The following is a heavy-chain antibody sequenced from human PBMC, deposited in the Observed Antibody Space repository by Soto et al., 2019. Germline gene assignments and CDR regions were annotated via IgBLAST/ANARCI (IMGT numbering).Heavy chain of an antibody. Sequence: EVQLVESGGGLVKPGGSLRLSCAASGFTFSSYSMNWVRQAPGKGLEWVSSISSSSSYIYYADSVKGRFTISRDNAENSLYLQMNSLRAEDTAVYYCARAAVAGTDYWGQGTLVTVSS. CDR2: ISSSSSYI. CDR1: GFTFSSYS. CDR3: ARAAVAGTDY. D-gene: IGHD6-19*01. V-gene: IGHV3-21*01. J-gene: IGHJ4*02.